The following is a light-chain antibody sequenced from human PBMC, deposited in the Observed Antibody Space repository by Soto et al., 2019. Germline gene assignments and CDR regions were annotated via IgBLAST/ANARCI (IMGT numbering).Light chain of an antibody. CDR1: TSTVATYDL. V-gene: IGLV2-23*02. J-gene: IGLJ3*02. CDR2: EAT. Sequence: QSALTQPASVSGSPGQSISISCTGTTSTVATYDLVSWYQQHPGKAPRLLIYEATKRHSGTSNRFSGSKSGNTASLTISGLQSEEEAYYYCSSFAGRVAVYVMFGGGTKVTVL. CDR3: SSFAGRVAVYVM.